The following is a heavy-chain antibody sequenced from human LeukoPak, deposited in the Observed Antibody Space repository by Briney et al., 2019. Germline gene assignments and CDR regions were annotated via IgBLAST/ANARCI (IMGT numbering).Heavy chain of an antibody. CDR2: IVVGSGNT. J-gene: IGHJ6*02. D-gene: IGHD3-9*01. V-gene: IGHV1-58*02. CDR1: GFTFTSSA. CDR3: AREDPLDILTGYYNASSGNYNYYGMDV. Sequence: AASVKVSCKASGFTFTSSAMQWVRQARGQRLEWIGWIVVGSGNTNYAQKFQERVTITRDMSTSTAYMELSSLRSDDTAVYYCAREDPLDILTGYYNASSGNYNYYGMDVWCQGTTVTVSS.